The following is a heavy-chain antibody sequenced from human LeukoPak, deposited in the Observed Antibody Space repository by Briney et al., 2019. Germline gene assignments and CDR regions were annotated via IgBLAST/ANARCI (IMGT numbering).Heavy chain of an antibody. J-gene: IGHJ4*02. CDR3: ATSREYSYDSSGYFDY. V-gene: IGHV1-69*05. D-gene: IGHD3-22*01. Sequence: SVKVSCKASGGTFSSYAISWVRQAPGRGLEWMGGIIPIFGTANYAQKFQGRVTITTDESTSTAYMELSSLRSEDTAVYYCATSREYSYDSSGYFDYWGQGTLVTVSS. CDR2: IIPIFGTA. CDR1: GGTFSSYA.